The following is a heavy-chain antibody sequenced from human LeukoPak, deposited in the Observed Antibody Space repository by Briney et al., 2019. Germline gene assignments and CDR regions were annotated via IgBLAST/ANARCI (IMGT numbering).Heavy chain of an antibody. CDR3: ARRYYDILTGRFDAFDI. CDR2: IYPGDSDT. CDR1: GYNFPIYW. Sequence: GESLKISCQGSGYNFPIYWIGWVRQMPGKGLEWMGIIYPGDSDTRYSPSFQGQVTISADKSISTAYLQWSSLKASDTAMYYCARRYYDILTGRFDAFDIWGQGTMVTVSS. D-gene: IGHD3-9*01. J-gene: IGHJ3*02. V-gene: IGHV5-51*01.